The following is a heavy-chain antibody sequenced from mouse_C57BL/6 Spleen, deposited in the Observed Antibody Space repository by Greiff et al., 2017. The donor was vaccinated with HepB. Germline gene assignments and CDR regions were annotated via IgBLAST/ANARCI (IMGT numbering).Heavy chain of an antibody. CDR3: SRLLYGNYEDYAMDY. V-gene: IGHV5-6*01. Sequence: EVKLVESGGDLVKPGGSLKLSCAASGFTFSSYGMSWVRQTPDKRLEWVATISSGGSYTYYPDSVKGRFTISIDNAKTTLYLQMSRLKSEATAMYYYSRLLYGNYEDYAMDYWGQGTSVTVSS. CDR2: ISSGGSYT. CDR1: GFTFSSYG. J-gene: IGHJ4*01. D-gene: IGHD2-1*01.